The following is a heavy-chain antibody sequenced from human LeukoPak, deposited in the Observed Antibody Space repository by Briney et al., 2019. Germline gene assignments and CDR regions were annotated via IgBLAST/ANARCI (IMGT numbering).Heavy chain of an antibody. CDR2: IFYRGNT. CDR3: ARTVGARTYYLDY. D-gene: IGHD1-26*01. J-gene: IGHJ4*02. Sequence: SQTLSLTCTVSGDSISSGVYYWSWIRQHPGTGLEWIGYIFYRGNTRYNPSLRSRITISVDTSKNQFSLKLASVTAADTAVYYCARTVGARTYYLDYWGQGTPVIVSS. V-gene: IGHV4-31*03. CDR1: GDSISSGVYY.